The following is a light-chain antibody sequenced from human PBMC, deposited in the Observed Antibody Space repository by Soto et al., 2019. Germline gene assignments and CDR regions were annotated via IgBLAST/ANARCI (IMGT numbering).Light chain of an antibody. CDR1: QIVSTH. Sequence: EIVLTQSPATLSLSPGERATLSCRASQIVSTHLAWYQQKPDQAPRLLIYDASKRATGIPARFSGSGSGTDFSLTISSLEPEDFAVYYCQQRGNWPITFGQGTRLEIK. CDR3: QQRGNWPIT. CDR2: DAS. J-gene: IGKJ5*01. V-gene: IGKV3-11*01.